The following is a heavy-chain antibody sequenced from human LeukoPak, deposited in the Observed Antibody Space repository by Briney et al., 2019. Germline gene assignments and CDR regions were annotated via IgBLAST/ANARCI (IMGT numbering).Heavy chain of an antibody. Sequence: PSETLSLTCAVSGGSISSSNWWSWVRQPPGKGLEWIGEIYHSGSTNYNPSLKSRVTISVDTSKNQFSLKLSSVTAADTAVYYCARLGSSGWYEIDYWGQGTLVTVSS. J-gene: IGHJ4*02. CDR2: IYHSGST. V-gene: IGHV4-4*02. D-gene: IGHD6-19*01. CDR3: ARLGSSGWYEIDY. CDR1: GGSISSSNW.